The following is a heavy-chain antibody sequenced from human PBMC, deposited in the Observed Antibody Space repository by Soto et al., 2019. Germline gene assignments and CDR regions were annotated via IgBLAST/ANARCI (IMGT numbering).Heavy chain of an antibody. J-gene: IGHJ6*02. D-gene: IGHD2-2*01. CDR2: IYPGDSET. CDR3: ARQLLGFCSSTSCLNYYYYGMDV. Sequence: PGESLKISCKGSGYSFTSYWIGWVRQMPGKGLEWMGIIYPGDSETRYSPSFQGQVTISADKSISTAYLQWSSLKASGTAMYYCARQLLGFCSSTSCLNYYYYGMDVWRQGTTVTVSS. V-gene: IGHV5-51*01. CDR1: GYSFTSYW.